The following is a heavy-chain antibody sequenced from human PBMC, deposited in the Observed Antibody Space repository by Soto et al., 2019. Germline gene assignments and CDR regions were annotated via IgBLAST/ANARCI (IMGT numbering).Heavy chain of an antibody. V-gene: IGHV3-33*01. Sequence: PGGSLRLSCAASGFTFSSYGMHWVRQAPGKGLEWVAVIWYDGSNKYYADSVKGRFTISRDNSKNTLYLQMNSLRAEDTAVYYCARTRIAAAGSYYYYYYGMDVWGQGTTVTVSS. D-gene: IGHD6-13*01. CDR2: IWYDGSNK. CDR1: GFTFSSYG. CDR3: ARTRIAAAGSYYYYYYGMDV. J-gene: IGHJ6*02.